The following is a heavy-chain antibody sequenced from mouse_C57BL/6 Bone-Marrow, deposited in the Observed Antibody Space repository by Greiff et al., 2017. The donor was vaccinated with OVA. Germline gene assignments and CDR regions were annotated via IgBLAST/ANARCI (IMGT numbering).Heavy chain of an antibody. J-gene: IGHJ4*01. Sequence: QVQLQQSGAELVRPGASVTLSCKASGYTFTDYEMHWVKQTPVHGLEWIGAIDPETGGTAYNQKFKGTAILTADKSSSTAYMELRSLTSEDSAVYYGTRGYSNYYAMGYGGRGTSVTVTS. V-gene: IGHV1-15*01. CDR3: TRGYSNYYAMGY. CDR1: GYTFTDYE. D-gene: IGHD2-5*01. CDR2: IDPETGGT.